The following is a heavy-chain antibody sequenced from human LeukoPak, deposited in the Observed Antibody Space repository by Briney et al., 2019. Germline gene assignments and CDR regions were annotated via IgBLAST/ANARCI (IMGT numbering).Heavy chain of an antibody. J-gene: IGHJ3*02. CDR2: ISYDGSNK. D-gene: IGHD3-22*01. CDR1: FTXXXXG. V-gene: IGHV3-33*05. CDR3: ARENYDSSGYRFTFDAFDI. Sequence: FTXXXXGMHWVRQAPGKGLEWVAVISYDGSNKYYADSVKGRFTISRDNSKNTLYLQMNSLRAEDTAVYYCARENYDSSGYRFTFDAFDIWGQGTMVTVSS.